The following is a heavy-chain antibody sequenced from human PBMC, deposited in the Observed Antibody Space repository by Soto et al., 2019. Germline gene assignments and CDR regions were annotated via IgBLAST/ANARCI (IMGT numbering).Heavy chain of an antibody. V-gene: IGHV1-46*01. Sequence: ASVKVSCKASGYTFTHYYIHWVRQAPGQGLEWMGIINPNGGITTYAQKFRAGFTMTRDTSTSTVYLELSSLRSEDSAVYYCATSVNSAMAFDYWGQGTLVTVS. D-gene: IGHD5-18*01. CDR1: GYTFTHYY. J-gene: IGHJ4*02. CDR2: INPNGGIT. CDR3: ATSVNSAMAFDY.